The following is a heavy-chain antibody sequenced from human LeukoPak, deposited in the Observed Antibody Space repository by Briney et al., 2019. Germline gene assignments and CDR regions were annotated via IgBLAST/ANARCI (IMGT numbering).Heavy chain of an antibody. J-gene: IGHJ4*02. CDR2: IYYSGST. CDR3: ARAGTTKTTPKGIDY. Sequence: SETQSLTCTVSGGSISSGDYYWSWIRQPPGKGLEWIGYIYYSGSTYYNPSLKSRVTISVDTSKNQFSLKLSSVTAADTAVYYCARAGTTKTTPKGIDYWGQGTLVTVSS. CDR1: GGSISSGDYY. D-gene: IGHD1-7*01. V-gene: IGHV4-30-4*08.